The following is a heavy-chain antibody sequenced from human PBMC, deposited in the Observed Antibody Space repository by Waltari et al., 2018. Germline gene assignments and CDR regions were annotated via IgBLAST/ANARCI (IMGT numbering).Heavy chain of an antibody. CDR2: INTRNGGT. Sequence: QVQLVQSGAEVKKPGASVKVSCKTSGYHFTSYYMHWVRQAPGQGLEWMGWINTRNGGTNYAQKYQGRVTMTRDTSISTAYMELSRLISNDTAVYYCARTYQSGSYSDYWGQGTPVTVSS. CDR3: ARTYQSGSYSDY. V-gene: IGHV1-2*02. D-gene: IGHD1-26*01. CDR1: GYHFTSYY. J-gene: IGHJ4*02.